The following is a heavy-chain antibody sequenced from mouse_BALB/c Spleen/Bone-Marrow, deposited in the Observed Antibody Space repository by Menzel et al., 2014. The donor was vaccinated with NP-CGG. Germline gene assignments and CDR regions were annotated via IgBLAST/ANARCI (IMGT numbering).Heavy chain of an antibody. V-gene: IGHV1S81*02. CDR3: ARDYDYWYFDV. D-gene: IGHD2-4*01. J-gene: IGHJ1*01. CDR2: INPSNGRT. Sequence: QVQLQQSGAELVKPGASVKLPCKASGYTFTSYWMHWVKQRPGQGLEWIGEINPSNGRTNYNEKFKSKATLTVDKSSSTAYMQLSSLTSEDSAVYYCARDYDYWYFDVWGAGTTVTVSS. CDR1: GYTFTSYW.